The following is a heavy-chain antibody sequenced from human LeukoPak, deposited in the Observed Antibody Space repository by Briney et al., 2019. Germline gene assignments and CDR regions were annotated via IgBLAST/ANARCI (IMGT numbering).Heavy chain of an antibody. CDR2: ISAYNGNT. CDR3: ARDCSSTSCYAGSAFDI. V-gene: IGHV1-18*01. D-gene: IGHD2-2*01. CDR1: GGTFSSYA. J-gene: IGHJ3*02. Sequence: ASVKVSCKASGGTFSSYAISWVRQAPGQGLEWMGWISAYNGNTNYAQKLQGRVTMTTDTSTSTAYMELRSLRSDDTAVYYCARDCSSTSCYAGSAFDIWGQGTMVTVSS.